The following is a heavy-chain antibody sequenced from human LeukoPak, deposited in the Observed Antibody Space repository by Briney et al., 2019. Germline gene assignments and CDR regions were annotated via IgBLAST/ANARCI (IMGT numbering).Heavy chain of an antibody. CDR1: GFTFSSYS. V-gene: IGHV3-48*01. CDR2: ISSSSSTI. J-gene: IGHJ4*02. CDR3: ARGGPGYSSSWYDY. D-gene: IGHD6-13*01. Sequence: PGGSLRLSCAASGFTFSSYSMNWVRQAPGKGLEWVSYISSSSSTIYYADSVKGRFTISRDNAKNSLYLQMNSLRAEDTAVYYCARGGPGYSSSWYDYWGQGTLVTVSS.